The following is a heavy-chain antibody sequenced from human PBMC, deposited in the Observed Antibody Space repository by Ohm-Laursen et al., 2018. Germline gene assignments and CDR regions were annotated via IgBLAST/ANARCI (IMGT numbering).Heavy chain of an antibody. D-gene: IGHD6-19*01. J-gene: IGHJ4*02. CDR1: GYTFTSYG. CDR3: AKEAHSSGWSISNYFDY. Sequence: GSSVKVSCKASGYTFTSYGINWVRQAPGQGLEWMGWISAYNGNTNYAQKVQGRVTMTTDTSTSTAYMELRSLRSDDTAVYYCAKEAHSSGWSISNYFDYWGQGTLVTVSS. CDR2: ISAYNGNT. V-gene: IGHV1-18*01.